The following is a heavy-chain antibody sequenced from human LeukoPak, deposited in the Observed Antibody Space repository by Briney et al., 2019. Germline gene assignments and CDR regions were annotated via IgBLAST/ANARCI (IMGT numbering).Heavy chain of an antibody. CDR3: AKIGGYSSGWYGGHVDNDS. J-gene: IGHJ4*02. D-gene: IGHD6-19*01. Sequence: PGRSLRLSCAASGFTFSSYGMHWVRQAPGKGREWVAVISYDGSNKYYADSVKGRFTISSDNSKNTLYLQMNSLRAEDTAVYYCAKIGGYSSGWYGGHVDNDSWGQGALVTVSS. CDR2: ISYDGSNK. CDR1: GFTFSSYG. V-gene: IGHV3-30*18.